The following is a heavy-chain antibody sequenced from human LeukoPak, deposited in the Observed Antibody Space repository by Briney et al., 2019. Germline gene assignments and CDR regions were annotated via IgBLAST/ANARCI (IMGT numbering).Heavy chain of an antibody. CDR2: INPNSGVT. D-gene: IGHD6-25*01. V-gene: IGHV1-2*02. CDR1: GYTFTGYY. J-gene: IGHJ3*01. Sequence: GASVKVSCKASGYTFTGYYIYWLRQAPGQGPEWMGWINPNSGVTSYARKFQGRVILTRDASISTAYMELSRLTSDETAVYYCVRPLGLAVFDFWGQGTVITVSS. CDR3: VRPLGLAVFDF.